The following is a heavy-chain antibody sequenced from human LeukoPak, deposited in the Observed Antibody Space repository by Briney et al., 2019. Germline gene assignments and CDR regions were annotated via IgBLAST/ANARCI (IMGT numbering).Heavy chain of an antibody. D-gene: IGHD3-3*01. CDR2: IKEDGSVR. J-gene: IGHJ6*02. V-gene: IGHV3-7*01. CDR3: ARDAGRTYYDFWSGEKRDYYYYGMDV. CDR1: AFIFSGHW. Sequence: GGSLRLSCEGSAFIFSGHWMNWVRQTPGKGLEWVASIKEDGSVRQYVDSVKGRFTISRDNAKNSLYLQMNSLRAVDTAVYYCARDAGRTYYDFWSGEKRDYYYYGMDVWGQGTTVTVSS.